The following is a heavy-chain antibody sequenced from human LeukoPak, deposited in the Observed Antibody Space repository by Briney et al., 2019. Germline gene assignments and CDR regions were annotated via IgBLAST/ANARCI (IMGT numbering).Heavy chain of an antibody. Sequence: SETLSLTCTVSGGSISSYYWSWIRQPPGKALEWIGYIYNSGNTNYNPSLKSRVTISVDTSKSQFSLKVSSVTAADTAVYYCARGSGSWYDYWGQGTLVTVSS. CDR2: IYNSGNT. D-gene: IGHD6-13*01. V-gene: IGHV4-59*01. CDR3: ARGSGSWYDY. J-gene: IGHJ4*02. CDR1: GGSISSYY.